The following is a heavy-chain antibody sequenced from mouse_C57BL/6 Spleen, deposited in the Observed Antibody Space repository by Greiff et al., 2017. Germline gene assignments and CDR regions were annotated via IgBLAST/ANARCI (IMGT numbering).Heavy chain of an antibody. CDR1: GYTFTSYG. D-gene: IGHD1-1*01. J-gene: IGHJ1*03. CDR3: ARDVTTVVATRYFDV. Sequence: QVQLKESGAELARPGASVKLSCKASGYTFTSYGISWVKQRTGQGLEWIGEIYPRSGNTYYNEKFKGKATPTADKSSSTAYMELRSLTSEDSAVYFCARDVTTVVATRYFDVWGTGTTVTVSS. CDR2: IYPRSGNT. V-gene: IGHV1-81*01.